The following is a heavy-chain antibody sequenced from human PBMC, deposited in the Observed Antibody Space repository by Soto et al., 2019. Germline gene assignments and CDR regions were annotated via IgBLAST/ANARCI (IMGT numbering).Heavy chain of an antibody. CDR3: AREAYSSSTSCFDYYSYGMDV. D-gene: IGHD2-2*01. J-gene: IGHJ6*02. CDR2: IYYSGST. V-gene: IGHV4-30-4*01. CDR1: GCSISSGDYY. Sequence: QVQLQESGPGLVKPSQTLSLTCTVSGCSISSGDYYWSWIRQPPGKGLEWIGYIYYSGSTYYNPSLKSRVTLSVDTSKNKFSLKLSSVTAADTAVYYCAREAYSSSTSCFDYYSYGMDVWGQETTVTVSS.